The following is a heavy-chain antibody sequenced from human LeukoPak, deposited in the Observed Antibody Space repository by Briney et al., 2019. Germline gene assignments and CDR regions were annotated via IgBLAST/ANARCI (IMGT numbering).Heavy chain of an antibody. J-gene: IGHJ5*02. Sequence: PSETLSLTCTVSGGSISSSTYYWGWIRQPPGKGLEWIGSIYYTGRSYYNPSLKSRVTISVDTSKNQFSLKLNSVTAADTAVYYCARLTYDYYDGSGFPLAWFDPWGQGTLVTVSS. CDR3: ARLTYDYYDGSGFPLAWFDP. CDR1: GGSISSSTYY. CDR2: IYYTGRS. V-gene: IGHV4-39*01. D-gene: IGHD3-22*01.